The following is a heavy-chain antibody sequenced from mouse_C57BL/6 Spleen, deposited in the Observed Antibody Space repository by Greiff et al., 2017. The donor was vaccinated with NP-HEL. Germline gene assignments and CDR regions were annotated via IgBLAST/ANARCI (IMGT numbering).Heavy chain of an antibody. V-gene: IGHV1-54*01. CDR1: GYAFTNYL. CDR3: ASTTVVAYYAMDY. CDR2: INPGSGGT. D-gene: IGHD1-1*01. Sequence: VQLQQSGAELVRPGTSVKVSCKASGYAFTNYLIEWVTQRPGQGLEWIGVINPGSGGTNYNEKFKGKATLTADKSSSTAYMQLSSLTSEDSAVYFCASTTVVAYYAMDYWGQGTSVTVSS. J-gene: IGHJ4*01.